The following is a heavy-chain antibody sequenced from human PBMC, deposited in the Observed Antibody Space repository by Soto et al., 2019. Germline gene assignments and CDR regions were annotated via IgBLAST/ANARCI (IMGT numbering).Heavy chain of an antibody. CDR3: AKDIRADFWSGFMDV. Sequence: GGSLRLSCAASGFTFDDYAMHWVRQAPGKGLEWFSGISWNSGSIGYADSVKGRFTISRDNANNSLYRQMNSLRAEDTALYYCAKDIRADFWSGFMDVWGQGTTVTVS. D-gene: IGHD3-3*01. V-gene: IGHV3-9*01. CDR1: GFTFDDYA. J-gene: IGHJ6*02. CDR2: ISWNSGSI.